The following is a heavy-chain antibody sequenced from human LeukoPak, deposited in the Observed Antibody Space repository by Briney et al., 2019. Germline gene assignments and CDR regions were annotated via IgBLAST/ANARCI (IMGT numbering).Heavy chain of an antibody. CDR2: IYYSGST. CDR1: GGSISSYY. CDR3: ARWSGSVTARNYYYYMDV. Sequence: SETLSLTCTVSGGSISSYYWSWIRQPPGKGLEWIGYIYYSGSTNYNPSLKSRVTISVDTSRNQFSLNLSSVTAADTAVYYCARWSGSVTARNYYYYMDVWGEGTTVTVSS. J-gene: IGHJ6*03. D-gene: IGHD6-6*01. V-gene: IGHV4-59*08.